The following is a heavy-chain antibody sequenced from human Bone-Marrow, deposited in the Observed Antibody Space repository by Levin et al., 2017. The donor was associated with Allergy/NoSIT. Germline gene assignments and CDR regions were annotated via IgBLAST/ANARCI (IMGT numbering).Heavy chain of an antibody. CDR1: GYTFTGYY. D-gene: IGHD6-13*01. Sequence: GESLKISCKASGYTFTGYYMHWVRQAPGQGLEWMGWINPNSGGTNYAQKFQGRVTMTRDTSISTAYMELSRLRSDDTAVYYCARVGTSARQQLVYFQHWGQGTLVTVSS. CDR2: INPNSGGT. J-gene: IGHJ1*01. CDR3: ARVGTSARQQLVYFQH. V-gene: IGHV1-2*02.